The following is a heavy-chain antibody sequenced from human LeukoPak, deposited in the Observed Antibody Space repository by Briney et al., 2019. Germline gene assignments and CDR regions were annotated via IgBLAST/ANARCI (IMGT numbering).Heavy chain of an antibody. J-gene: IGHJ5*02. V-gene: IGHV4-59*12. D-gene: IGHD3-22*01. CDR1: GGPISDYY. Sequence: PPETLSLTCTVSGGPISDYYWSWIRQPPGKGLEWIGYIYYSGSTNYNPSLKSRVTMSVDTSKNQFSLKLSSVTAADTAVYYCARASFKSSGYSAWGQGTLVTVSS. CDR3: ARASFKSSGYSA. CDR2: IYYSGST.